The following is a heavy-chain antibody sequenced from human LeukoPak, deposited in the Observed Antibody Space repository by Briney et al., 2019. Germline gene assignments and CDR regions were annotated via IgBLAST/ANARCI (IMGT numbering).Heavy chain of an antibody. V-gene: IGHV4-30-4*01. Sequence: SETLSLTCTVSGGSISSGDYYWSWIRQPPGKGLEWIGYIYNTGSTYKNPSLKSRVTTSVETSKNQFSLRLNSVTAADTAVYFCARMETYCRTGSCLSDAFDVWGQGTVVTASS. CDR2: IYNTGST. D-gene: IGHD2-15*01. J-gene: IGHJ3*01. CDR3: ARMETYCRTGSCLSDAFDV. CDR1: GGSISSGDYY.